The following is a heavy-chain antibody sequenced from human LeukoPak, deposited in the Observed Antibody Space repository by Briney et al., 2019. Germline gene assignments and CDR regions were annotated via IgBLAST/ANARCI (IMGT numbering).Heavy chain of an antibody. CDR3: ARVLAVAGQYYFDY. Sequence: SETLSLTCTVSGGSISSYYWSWIRQPPGKGLEWIGYIYYSGSTNYNPSLKSRVTISVDTSKNQFSLKLSSVTAADTAVYYCARVLAVAGQYYFDYWGQGTLVTVSS. CDR1: GGSISSYY. J-gene: IGHJ4*02. CDR2: IYYSGST. D-gene: IGHD6-19*01. V-gene: IGHV4-59*01.